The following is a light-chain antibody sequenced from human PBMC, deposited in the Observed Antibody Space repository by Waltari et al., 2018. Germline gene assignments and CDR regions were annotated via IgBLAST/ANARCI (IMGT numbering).Light chain of an antibody. J-gene: IGLJ3*02. CDR1: SSDVGSYNP. CDR2: EGT. Sequence: QSALTQPASVSGSPGQSNTISCPGTSSDVGSYNPLPWYQHHPGKAPKLMIYEGTQRPSGVSDRFSGSKSGDTASLTISGLQAEDEADYYCCSYVRDITWVFGGGTKLTVL. CDR3: CSYVRDITWV. V-gene: IGLV2-23*01.